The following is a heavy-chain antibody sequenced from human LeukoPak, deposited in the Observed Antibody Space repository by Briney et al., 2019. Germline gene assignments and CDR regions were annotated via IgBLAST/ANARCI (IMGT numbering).Heavy chain of an antibody. D-gene: IGHD3-3*01. J-gene: IGHJ4*02. CDR2: IIPILGIA. Sequence: SVKVSCKASGGTFSSYAISWVRQAPGQGLEWMGRIIPILGIANYAQKFQGRVTITADKSTSTAYMELSSLRSEDTAVYYCARSRFLEWLLGPAALDYWGQGTLVTVSS. V-gene: IGHV1-69*04. CDR1: GGTFSSYA. CDR3: ARSRFLEWLLGPAALDY.